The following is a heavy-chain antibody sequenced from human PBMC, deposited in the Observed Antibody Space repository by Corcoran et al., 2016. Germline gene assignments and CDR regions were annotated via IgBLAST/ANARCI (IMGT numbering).Heavy chain of an antibody. CDR2: IYYSGST. CDR1: GGSVSSGSYY. J-gene: IGHJ6*02. D-gene: IGHD3-16*01. CDR3: ARDRQLRLGELSYYYGMDV. V-gene: IGHV4-61*01. Sequence: QVQLQESGPGLVKPSATLSLTCTVSGGSVSSGSYYWSWIRPPPGKGLEWLGYIYYSGSTNYNPSLKSRVTISVDTSKNQFSLKLSAVTAADTAVYYCARDRQLRLGELSYYYGMDVWGQGTTVTVSS.